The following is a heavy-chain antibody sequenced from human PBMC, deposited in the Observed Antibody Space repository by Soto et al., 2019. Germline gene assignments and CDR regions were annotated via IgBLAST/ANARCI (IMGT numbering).Heavy chain of an antibody. Sequence: QVQLVQSGAEVKKPGASVKVSCKASGYTFTSYAMHWVRQAPGQRLEGMGWINAGNGNTKYSQKFQGRVTMTRDTSAIKAYMKLSGLRSADTAVLYWTKVIGGGSDFYYWGQVALVTVSS. J-gene: IGHJ4*02. CDR2: INAGNGNT. D-gene: IGHD3-16*02. CDR3: TKVIGGGSDFYY. CDR1: GYTFTSYA. V-gene: IGHV1-3*01.